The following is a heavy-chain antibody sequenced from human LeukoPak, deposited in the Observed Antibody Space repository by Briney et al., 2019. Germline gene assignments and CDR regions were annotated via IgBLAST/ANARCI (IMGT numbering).Heavy chain of an antibody. CDR1: GFTFSSYG. CDR2: IDTSSSTM. J-gene: IGHJ5*01. V-gene: IGHV3-48*04. Sequence: PGGSLRLSCAASGFTFSSYGMHWVRQAPGKGLEWVSFIDTSSSTMYYTDSVKGRFTISRDNAKNSLYLQMNSLKVEDTARYYCARDNWVDCWGQGTLVTVSS. CDR3: ARDNWVDC.